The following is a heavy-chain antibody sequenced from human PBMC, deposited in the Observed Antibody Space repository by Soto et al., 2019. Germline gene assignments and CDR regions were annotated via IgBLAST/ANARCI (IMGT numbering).Heavy chain of an antibody. CDR1: GGSVTGFY. D-gene: IGHD6-19*01. J-gene: IGHJ4*02. CDR2: IFHSGSS. Sequence: PSETLSLTCTVSGGSVTGFYWSWIRQPPGKGLEWIGYIFHSGSSNYNPSLKSRVTISVDTSKSQISLRLTSVTAADTAVYYCARDRAVAGTKSDYWGQGTLVTVSS. CDR3: ARDRAVAGTKSDY. V-gene: IGHV4-59*02.